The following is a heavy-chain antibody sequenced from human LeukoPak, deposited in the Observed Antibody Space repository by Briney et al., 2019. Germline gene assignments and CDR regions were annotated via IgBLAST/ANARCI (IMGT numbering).Heavy chain of an antibody. V-gene: IGHV4-38-2*02. D-gene: IGHD3-22*01. Sequence: SETLSLTCTVSGFSISSGYHWGWIRQPPGKGLEWIGTIYRSGSTYYNPSLKSRITISVDTSKNQFSLRLSSVTAADTAFYYCARVRYYYDSSHDWGQGTLVTVSS. CDR2: IYRSGST. J-gene: IGHJ4*02. CDR1: GFSISSGYH. CDR3: ARVRYYYDSSHD.